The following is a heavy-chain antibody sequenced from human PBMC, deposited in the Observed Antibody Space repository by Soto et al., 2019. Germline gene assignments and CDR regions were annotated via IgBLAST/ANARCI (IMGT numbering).Heavy chain of an antibody. Sequence: EVQLLESGGGLVQPGGSLRLSCAASGFTFSSYAMSWVRQAPGKGLEWVSAISGSGGSTYYADSVKGRFTISRDNSKNTLYLQMNSLRAQDTAVYYCAKDDLPFYDSSGYYYVWYFDLSGRGTLVTDSS. V-gene: IGHV3-23*01. CDR1: GFTFSSYA. J-gene: IGHJ2*01. D-gene: IGHD3-22*01. CDR3: AKDDLPFYDSSGYYYVWYFDL. CDR2: ISGSGGST.